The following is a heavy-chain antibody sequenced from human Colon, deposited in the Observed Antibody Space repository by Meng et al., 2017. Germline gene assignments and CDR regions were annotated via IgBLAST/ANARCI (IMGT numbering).Heavy chain of an antibody. Sequence: SVKVSCQASGDPFTYYVLSWVRQAHGQGLEWMGWITDHCGSTNYAQKVQGRVIMTTDTSTNTAYMELRSQRSDDSAVYDCPRDHQYSFGTYFFDSWGQGTLVTVSS. D-gene: IGHD5-18*01. CDR1: GDPFTYYV. V-gene: IGHV1-18*01. CDR3: PRDHQYSFGTYFFDS. J-gene: IGHJ4*02. CDR2: ITDHCGST.